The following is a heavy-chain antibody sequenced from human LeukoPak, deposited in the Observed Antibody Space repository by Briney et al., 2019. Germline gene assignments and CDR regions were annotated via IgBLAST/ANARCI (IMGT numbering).Heavy chain of an antibody. CDR1: GYSFTSYW. J-gene: IGHJ4*02. D-gene: IGHD2-21*02. CDR2: ISSSGRTI. Sequence: GESLKISCKGSGYSFTSYWIGWVRQAPGKGLEWVSYISSSGRTIYYADSVKGRFTISRDNAKNSLYLQMNSLRAEDTAVYYCARDLVVVTGISDYWGQGTLVTVSS. V-gene: IGHV3-48*04. CDR3: ARDLVVVTGISDY.